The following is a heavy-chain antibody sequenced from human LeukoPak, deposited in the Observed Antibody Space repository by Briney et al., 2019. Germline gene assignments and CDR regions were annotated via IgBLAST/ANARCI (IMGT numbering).Heavy chain of an antibody. CDR2: IYYSGST. CDR3: ARGNGYYYGSGIQI. Sequence: SETLSLTCTVSGGSISSYYWSWIRQPPGKGLEWIGYIYYSGSTYYNPSLKSRVTISVDTSKNQFSLKLSSVTAADTAVYYCARGNGYYYGSGIQIWGQGTLVTVSS. D-gene: IGHD3-10*01. J-gene: IGHJ4*02. CDR1: GGSISSYY. V-gene: IGHV4-59*12.